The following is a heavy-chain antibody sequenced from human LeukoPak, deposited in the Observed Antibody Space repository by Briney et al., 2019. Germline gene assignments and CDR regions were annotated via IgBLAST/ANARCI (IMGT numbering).Heavy chain of an antibody. CDR3: AKAGYSYGRPVW. Sequence: PGGSLRLSCAASGFTFSSYGMHWVRQAPGKGLEWVAVISYDGSNKYYADSVKGRFTISRDNSKNTLYLQMNSLRAEDTAVYYGAKAGYSYGRPVWWGQGTLVTVSS. CDR2: ISYDGSNK. CDR1: GFTFSSYG. J-gene: IGHJ4*02. D-gene: IGHD5-18*01. V-gene: IGHV3-30*18.